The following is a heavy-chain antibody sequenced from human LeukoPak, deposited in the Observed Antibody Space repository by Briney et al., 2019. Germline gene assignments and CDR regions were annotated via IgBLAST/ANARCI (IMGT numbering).Heavy chain of an antibody. Sequence: KPSETLSLTCTVSGGSISSYYWSWIRQPPGKGLEWIGEINHSGSTNYNPSLKSRVTISVDTSKNQFSLKLSSVTAADTAVYYCARHDYGVDYWGQGTLVTVSS. D-gene: IGHD4-17*01. CDR1: GGSISSYY. CDR2: INHSGST. J-gene: IGHJ4*02. CDR3: ARHDYGVDY. V-gene: IGHV4-34*01.